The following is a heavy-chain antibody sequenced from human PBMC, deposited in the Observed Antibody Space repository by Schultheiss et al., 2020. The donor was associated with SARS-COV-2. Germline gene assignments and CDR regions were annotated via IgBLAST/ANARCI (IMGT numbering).Heavy chain of an antibody. CDR2: IYYGGGT. D-gene: IGHD3-16*01. V-gene: IGHV4-39*01. Sequence: SQTLSLTCTVSGGSISSGDYYWSWIRQPPGKGLEWIGSIYYGGGTYYNPSLRSRVTVSVDTSKNQFSLNLSSVTAADTAVYYCARRQRGDRIDPWGQGTLVTVSS. CDR1: GGSISSGDYY. J-gene: IGHJ5*02. CDR3: ARRQRGDRIDP.